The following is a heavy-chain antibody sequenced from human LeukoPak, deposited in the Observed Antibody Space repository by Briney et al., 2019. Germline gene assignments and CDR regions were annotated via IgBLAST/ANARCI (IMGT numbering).Heavy chain of an antibody. CDR3: ARDAVRGGDCDF. Sequence: QSGGSLRLSCAASGFTFTNYWMKWVRQAPGGGPEWLANINEDGSEEYYADSVKGRFTISRDNAKNSLYLQMNRLRAADTAVYYCARDAVRGGDCDFWGQGTLVAVSS. V-gene: IGHV3-7*01. CDR2: INEDGSEE. J-gene: IGHJ4*02. CDR1: GFTFTNYW. D-gene: IGHD2-21*02.